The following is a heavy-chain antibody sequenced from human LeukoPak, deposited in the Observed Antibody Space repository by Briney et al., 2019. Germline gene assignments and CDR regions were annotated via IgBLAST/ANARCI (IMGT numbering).Heavy chain of an antibody. CDR2: IYTSGST. D-gene: IGHD6-13*01. Sequence: SETLSLTCTVSGGSISSGSYYWSWIRQPAGKGLEWIGRIYTSGSTNYNPSLKSRVTVSVDTSKNQFSLKLTSVTAADTAIYYCARDHSSSWGGGYYYYYMDVWGKGTTVTISS. CDR3: ARDHSSSWGGGYYYYYMDV. J-gene: IGHJ6*03. V-gene: IGHV4-61*02. CDR1: GGSISSGSYY.